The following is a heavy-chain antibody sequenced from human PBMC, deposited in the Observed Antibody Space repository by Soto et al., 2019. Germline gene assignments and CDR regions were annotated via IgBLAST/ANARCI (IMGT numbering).Heavy chain of an antibody. CDR3: AMXXGWSGGSSGMDV. CDR1: GLIFSDYH. CDR2: IRRKANSYTT. Sequence: EVQLVESGGGLVQPGGSLRLSCAAYGLIFSDYHXXXXXXXXXXGLEWVGRIRRKANSYTTEYDASVKGRFTISRXXXXXXLXXXXXXXXXXDXAXYYCAMXXGWSGGSSGMDVWGQGTTVTVSS. V-gene: IGHV3-72*01. D-gene: IGHD3-10*01. J-gene: IGHJ6*02.